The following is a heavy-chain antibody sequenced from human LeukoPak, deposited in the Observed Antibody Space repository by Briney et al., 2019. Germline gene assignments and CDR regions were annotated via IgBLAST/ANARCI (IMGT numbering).Heavy chain of an antibody. J-gene: IGHJ6*04. CDR2: ISYDGSNK. V-gene: IGHV3-30*18. D-gene: IGHD4-17*01. Sequence: PGRSLRLSCAASGFTFSSYGMHWVRQAPGKGLEWVAVISYDGSNKYYADSVKGRFTISRDNSKNTLYLQMNSLRAEDTAVYYCAKEFVATVTTESPTGFYCYYGMDVWGKGTTVTVSS. CDR3: AKEFVATVTTESPTGFYCYYGMDV. CDR1: GFTFSSYG.